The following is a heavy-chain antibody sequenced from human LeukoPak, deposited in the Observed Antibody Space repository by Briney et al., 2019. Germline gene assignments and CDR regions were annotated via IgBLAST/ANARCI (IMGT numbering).Heavy chain of an antibody. J-gene: IGHJ4*02. Sequence: ASVKVSCKASGYTFTSYDINWVRQATGQGLEWMGWMNPNSGNTGYAQKFQGRVTVTRNTSISTAYMELSSLRSEDTAVYYCSRGTYSSSWFLDYWGQGTLVTVSS. V-gene: IGHV1-8*03. CDR3: SRGTYSSSWFLDY. D-gene: IGHD6-13*01. CDR1: GYTFTSYD. CDR2: MNPNSGNT.